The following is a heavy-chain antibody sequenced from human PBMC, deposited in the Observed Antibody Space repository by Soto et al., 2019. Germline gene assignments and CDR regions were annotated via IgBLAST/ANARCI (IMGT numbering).Heavy chain of an antibody. CDR3: ARHATVTTSSLGYYYSMDV. CDR2: IYPGDSDT. J-gene: IGHJ6*02. D-gene: IGHD4-17*01. CDR1: GYSFTSYW. V-gene: IGHV5-51*01. Sequence: GESLKISCKGSGYSFTSYWIGWVRQMPGKGLEWMGIIYPGDSDTRYSPSFQGQVTISADKSISTAYLQWSSLKASDTAMYYCARHATVTTSSLGYYYSMDVCCQGTTVTVS.